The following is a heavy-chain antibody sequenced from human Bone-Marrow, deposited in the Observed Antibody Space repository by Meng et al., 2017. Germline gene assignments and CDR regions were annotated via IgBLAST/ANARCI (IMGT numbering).Heavy chain of an antibody. Sequence: GESLKISCAASGFTFSSYAMSWVRQAPGKGLEWVSAISGSGGSTYYADSVKGRFTISRDNSKNTLYLQMNSLRAEDTALYYCARDPYYDSSGYFNWGQGTLVTVSS. D-gene: IGHD3-22*01. CDR1: GFTFSSYA. CDR3: ARDPYYDSSGYFN. V-gene: IGHV3-23*01. J-gene: IGHJ4*02. CDR2: ISGSGGST.